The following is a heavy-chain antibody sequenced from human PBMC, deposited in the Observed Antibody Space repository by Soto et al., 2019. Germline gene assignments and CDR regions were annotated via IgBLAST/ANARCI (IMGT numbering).Heavy chain of an antibody. Sequence: EVQLLESGGGLVQPGGSLRLSCAASGFTFSSYAMSWVRQAPGKGLEWVSAISGSGGTKYYADSVKGRFTISRDNSNNTLYLQMNSLRAEDTALYYRAKDRLGATPYYFDYWGQGTLVTVST. J-gene: IGHJ4*02. CDR3: AKDRLGATPYYFDY. CDR2: ISGSGGTK. CDR1: GFTFSSYA. V-gene: IGHV3-23*01. D-gene: IGHD1-26*01.